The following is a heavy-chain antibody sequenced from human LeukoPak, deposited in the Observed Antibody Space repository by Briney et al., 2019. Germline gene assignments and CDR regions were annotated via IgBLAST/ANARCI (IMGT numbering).Heavy chain of an antibody. CDR3: SGLYNYGMDV. J-gene: IGHJ6*02. V-gene: IGHV3-21*01. CDR2: ISSRSHYI. Sequence: PGGSLRLSCAASGFTFSSYAMSWVRQAPGKGLEWVSSISSRSHYIYYADSVKGRFTISRDNAKNSLYLQMNSLRAEDTAVYYCSGLYNYGMDVWGQGTTVTVSS. CDR1: GFTFSSYA.